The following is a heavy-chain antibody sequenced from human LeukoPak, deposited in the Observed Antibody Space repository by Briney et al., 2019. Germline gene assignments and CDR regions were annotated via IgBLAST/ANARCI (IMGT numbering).Heavy chain of an antibody. Sequence: ASVKVSCKASGYTFTRNYIHWVRQAPGKGLEWMGMIYPRDGSTSYAQKFQGRDTVTRDTSTSTVHMELSGLRSEDTAVYYCAREGRSATVVTPDAFDIWGQGIMVAVSS. J-gene: IGHJ3*02. CDR3: AREGRSATVVTPDAFDI. CDR2: IYPRDGST. D-gene: IGHD4-23*01. CDR1: GYTFTRNY. V-gene: IGHV1-46*01.